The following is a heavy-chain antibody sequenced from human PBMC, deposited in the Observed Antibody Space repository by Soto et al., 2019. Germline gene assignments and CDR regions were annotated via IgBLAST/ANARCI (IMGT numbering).Heavy chain of an antibody. V-gene: IGHV5-51*01. CDR3: ARPANTVADHFDL. CDR2: IYPSDSDT. CDR1: GYTFTIYW. J-gene: IGHJ4*02. D-gene: IGHD4-17*01. Sequence: ESLKISCQVSGYTFTIYWNGWVRQMPGKGLEWMGIIYPSDSDTRYSPSFQGQVAISADQSINTAYLQWDSLKASDTAIYYCARPANTVADHFDLWGQGTPVTVSS.